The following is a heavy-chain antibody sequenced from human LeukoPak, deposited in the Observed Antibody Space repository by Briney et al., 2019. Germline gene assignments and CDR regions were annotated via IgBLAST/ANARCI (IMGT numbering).Heavy chain of an antibody. Sequence: SETLSLTCTVSGGSISSYYWSWIRQPPGKGLEWIGYIYYSGSTNYNPSLKSRVTISVDTSKNQFSLKLSSVTAADTAVYYCARGMDDYYFDYWGQGTLVTVSS. CDR3: ARGMDDYYFDY. CDR2: IYYSGST. J-gene: IGHJ4*02. CDR1: GGSISSYY. D-gene: IGHD2-2*03. V-gene: IGHV4-59*12.